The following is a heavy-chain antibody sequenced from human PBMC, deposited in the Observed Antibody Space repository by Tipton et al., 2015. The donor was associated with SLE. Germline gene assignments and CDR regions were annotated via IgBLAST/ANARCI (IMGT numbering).Heavy chain of an antibody. Sequence: GLVKPSETLSLTCTVSGGSISSYYWSWIRQPPGKGLEWIGYIYYSGSTNYNPSLKSRVTISVDTSKNQFSLKLSSVTAADTAVYYCARHATSYSGSLYYFDYWGQGTLVTVSS. D-gene: IGHD1-26*01. V-gene: IGHV4-59*01. CDR3: ARHATSYSGSLYYFDY. CDR2: IYYSGST. J-gene: IGHJ4*02. CDR1: GGSISSYY.